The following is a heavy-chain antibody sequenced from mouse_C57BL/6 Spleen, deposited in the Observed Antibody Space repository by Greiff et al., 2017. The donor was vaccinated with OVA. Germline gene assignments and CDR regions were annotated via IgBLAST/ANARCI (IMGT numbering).Heavy chain of an antibody. J-gene: IGHJ1*03. Sequence: EVQRVESGGGLVKPGGSLKLSCAASGFTFSDYGMHWVRQAPEKGLEWVAYISSGSSTLYYADTVKGRFTISRDNAKNTLFLQMTSLRSEDTAMYYCAYGSSYDWYFDVWGTGTTVTVSS. CDR2: ISSGSSTL. V-gene: IGHV5-17*01. D-gene: IGHD1-1*01. CDR3: AYGSSYDWYFDV. CDR1: GFTFSDYG.